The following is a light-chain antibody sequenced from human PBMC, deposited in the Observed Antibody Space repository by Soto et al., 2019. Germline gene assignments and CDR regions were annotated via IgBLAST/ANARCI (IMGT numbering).Light chain of an antibody. V-gene: IGKV1-39*01. CDR1: QNISSR. J-gene: IGKJ1*01. CDR3: QQSYSTPQT. Sequence: DIQMTHSPSTLSAFVGSRFTITCRASQNISSRLNLFQQKPGKAPKLLIYAASSLQSGVPSRVHGSGYGTDFTLTISSLQTEDFATYYCQQSYSTPQTFGQGTKVDI. CDR2: AAS.